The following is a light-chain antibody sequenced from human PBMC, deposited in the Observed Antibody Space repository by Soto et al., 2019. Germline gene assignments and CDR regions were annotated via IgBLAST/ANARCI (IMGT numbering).Light chain of an antibody. CDR3: KKYDSARWT. V-gene: IGKV1-27*01. CDR1: QGISNY. Sequence: DIQITQSPSSLSASVGDRVTITCRASQGISNYLAWYQQKPGKVPKLLIYAASSLQSGVPSRFSGSGSGTDFTLTIRRMKTEDVATYDCKKYDSARWTVGQGTKGDIK. J-gene: IGKJ1*01. CDR2: AAS.